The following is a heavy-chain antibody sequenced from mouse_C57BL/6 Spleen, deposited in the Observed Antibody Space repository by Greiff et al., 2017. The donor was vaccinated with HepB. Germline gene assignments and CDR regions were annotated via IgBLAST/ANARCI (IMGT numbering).Heavy chain of an antibody. CDR1: GYTFTDYY. V-gene: IGHV1-76*01. CDR2: IYPGSGNT. CDR3: ARFYYDDDGAFAY. Sequence: VQLQESGAELVRPGASVKLSCKASGYTFTDYYINWVKQRPGQGLEWIARIYPGSGNTYYNEKFKGKATLTAEKSSSTAYMQLSSLTSEDSAVYFGARFYYDDDGAFAYWGQGTLVTVSA. D-gene: IGHD2-4*01. J-gene: IGHJ3*01.